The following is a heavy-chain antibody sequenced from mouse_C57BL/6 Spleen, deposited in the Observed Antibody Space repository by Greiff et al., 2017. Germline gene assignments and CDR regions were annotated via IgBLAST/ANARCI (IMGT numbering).Heavy chain of an antibody. CDR2: IYPGNSDT. V-gene: IGHV1-5*01. CDR3: TRGRERGTLDY. CDR1: GYTFTSYW. Sequence: EVQLQQSGTVLARPGASVTMSCKTSGYTFTSYWMHWVKQRPGQGLEWIGAIYPGNSDTSYNQKFKGKAKLTAVTSASTAYMELSSLTNEDSAVYYCTRGRERGTLDYWGQGTTLTVSS. J-gene: IGHJ2*01.